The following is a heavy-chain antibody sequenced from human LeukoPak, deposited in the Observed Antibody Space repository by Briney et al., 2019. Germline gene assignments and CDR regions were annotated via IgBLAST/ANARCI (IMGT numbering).Heavy chain of an antibody. J-gene: IGHJ5*02. CDR2: INHSGST. V-gene: IGHV4-34*01. CDR1: GGSFSGYY. D-gene: IGHD6-6*01. Sequence: SETLSLTCAVYGGSFSGYYWSWIRQPPGKGLEWIGEINHSGSTNYNPSLKSRVTISVDTSKNQFSLKLSSVTAADTAVYCCARGLYTRSIAARVGRWFDPWGQGTLVTVSS. CDR3: ARGLYTRSIAARVGRWFDP.